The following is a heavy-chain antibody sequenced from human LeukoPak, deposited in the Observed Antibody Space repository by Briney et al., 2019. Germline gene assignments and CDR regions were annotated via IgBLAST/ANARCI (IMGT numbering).Heavy chain of an antibody. CDR2: IYSSGNT. CDR3: AKSNGYGLVDI. V-gene: IGHV4-59*10. J-gene: IGHJ3*02. Sequence: SETLSLTCAVYGGSFSGYYWSWIRQPAGEGLEWIGRIYSSGNTNYNPSLKSRVTISLDTSRNQFSLKLNSVTAADTAVYYCAKSNGYGLVDIWGQGTMVTVSS. CDR1: GGSFSGYY. D-gene: IGHD3-10*01.